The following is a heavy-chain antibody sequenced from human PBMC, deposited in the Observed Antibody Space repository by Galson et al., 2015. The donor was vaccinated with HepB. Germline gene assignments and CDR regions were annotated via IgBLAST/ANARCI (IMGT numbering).Heavy chain of an antibody. D-gene: IGHD2-21*01. CDR3: AREPSYCGGVQRGCDY. Sequence: SLRLSCAASGFTFSSYSMNWVRQAPGKGLEWVSSISSSSSYIYYADSVKGRFTISRDNAKNSLYLQMNSLRAEDTAVYYCAREPSYCGGVQRGCDYWGQGTLVTVSS. CDR1: GFTFSSYS. J-gene: IGHJ4*02. CDR2: ISSSSSYI. V-gene: IGHV3-21*01.